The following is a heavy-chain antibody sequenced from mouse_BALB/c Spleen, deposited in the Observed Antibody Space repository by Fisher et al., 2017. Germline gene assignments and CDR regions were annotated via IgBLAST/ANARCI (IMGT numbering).Heavy chain of an antibody. J-gene: IGHJ4*01. D-gene: IGHD1-1*01. V-gene: IGHV1-87*01. CDR3: ARWGTVVATDYAMDY. Sequence: KFKGKATLTADKSSSTAYMQLSSLASEDSAVYYCARWGTVVATDYAMDYWGQGTSVTVSS.